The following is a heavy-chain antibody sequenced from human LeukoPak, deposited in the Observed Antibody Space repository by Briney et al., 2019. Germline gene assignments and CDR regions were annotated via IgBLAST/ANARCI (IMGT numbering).Heavy chain of an antibody. CDR2: INHSGST. J-gene: IGHJ4*02. V-gene: IGHV4-34*01. CDR3: AEKRSTISLPFDY. D-gene: IGHD5/OR15-5a*01. CDR1: GGSFSGYY. Sequence: SETLSLTCAVYGGSFSGYYWSWIRQPPGKGLEWIGEINHSGSTNYNPSLKSRVTISVDTSKNQFSLKLSSVTAADTAVYYCAEKRSTISLPFDYWGQGTLVTVSS.